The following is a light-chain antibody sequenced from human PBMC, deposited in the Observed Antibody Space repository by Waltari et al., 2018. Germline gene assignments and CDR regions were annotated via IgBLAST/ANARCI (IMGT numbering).Light chain of an antibody. J-gene: IGKJ2*01. CDR1: QYITNY. V-gene: IGKV1-33*01. CDR3: QQYDNVPRT. Sequence: DIQMTQSPSSLSASVGDRVTITCQASQYITNYLNWYQQKPGKAPKLLIYEASNLETGVPSRFSGSGSGTDFTFTISNLQPEDIATYYCQQYDNVPRTFGQGTKLEI. CDR2: EAS.